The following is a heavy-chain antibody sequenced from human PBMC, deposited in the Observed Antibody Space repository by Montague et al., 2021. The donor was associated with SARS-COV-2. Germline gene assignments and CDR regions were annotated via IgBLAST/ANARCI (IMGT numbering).Heavy chain of an antibody. CDR3: GRGVVAATPVVDY. V-gene: IGHV4-4*07. J-gene: IGHJ4*02. CDR1: GDSISSFY. D-gene: IGHD2-15*01. Sequence: SETLSLTCTVSGDSISSFYWNRIRQPAGKGLEWIGRIYASGGTNYNPSLKSRVTMSVDTSKNQFSLKLNSVTAADTAVYYCGRGVVAATPVVDYWGRGTLVTVCS. CDR2: IYASGGT.